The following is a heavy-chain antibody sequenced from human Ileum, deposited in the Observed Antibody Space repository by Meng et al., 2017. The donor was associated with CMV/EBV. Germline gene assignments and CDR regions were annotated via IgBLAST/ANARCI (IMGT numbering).Heavy chain of an antibody. CDR3: ARGLGSGSYGLGY. CDR2: ISNDGSSA. Sequence: GESLKISCAASGFTFNNFWMHWVRQRPGKGLVWLSRISNDGSSARYADAVKGRFTISGDNAKNTLYLQINSLTVDDTAMYFCARGLGSGSYGLGYWGQGTEVTVSS. D-gene: IGHD1-26*01. V-gene: IGHV3-74*01. J-gene: IGHJ4*02. CDR1: GFTFNNFW.